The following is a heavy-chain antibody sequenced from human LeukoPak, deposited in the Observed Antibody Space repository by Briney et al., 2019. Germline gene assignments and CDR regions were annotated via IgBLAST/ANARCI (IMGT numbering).Heavy chain of an antibody. CDR1: GFTFSDYY. CDR3: ASSDYGDYILDY. Sequence: GSLRLSCAASGFTFSDYYMSWIRQAPGKGLEWVSYISSSSSYTNYADSVKGRFTISRDNAKNSLYLQMNSLRAEDTAVYYCASSDYGDYILDYWGQGTLVTVSS. V-gene: IGHV3-11*06. CDR2: ISSSSSYT. J-gene: IGHJ4*02. D-gene: IGHD4-17*01.